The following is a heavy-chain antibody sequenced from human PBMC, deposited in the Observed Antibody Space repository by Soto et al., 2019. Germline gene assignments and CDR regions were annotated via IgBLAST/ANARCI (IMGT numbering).Heavy chain of an antibody. J-gene: IGHJ6*02. CDR2: SYHIWRT. Sequence: PSETLSLTCTVSGGSISSSNLCSCWRRPPGKGLEGIGESYHIWRTNYNPSLKSRVTISVDKSKNQFSLKLSSVTAADTAVYYCAKALAGVTYYYYYYGMDVWGQGTTVTVSS. V-gene: IGHV4-4*02. D-gene: IGHD5-18*01. CDR1: GGSISSSNL. CDR3: AKALAGVTYYYYYYGMDV.